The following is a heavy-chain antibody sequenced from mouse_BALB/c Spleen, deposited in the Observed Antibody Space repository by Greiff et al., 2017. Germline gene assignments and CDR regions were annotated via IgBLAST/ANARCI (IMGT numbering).Heavy chain of an antibody. D-gene: IGHD4-1*01. CDR1: GFTFSSFG. V-gene: IGHV5-17*02. CDR2: ISSGSSTI. J-gene: IGHJ4*01. CDR3: AREKALTGNLYAMDY. Sequence: EVNVVESGGGLVQPGGSRKLSCAASGFTFSSFGMHWVRQAPEKGLEWVAYISSGSSTIYYADTVKGRFTISRDNPKNTLFLQMTSLRSEDTAMYYCAREKALTGNLYAMDYWGQGTSVTVSS.